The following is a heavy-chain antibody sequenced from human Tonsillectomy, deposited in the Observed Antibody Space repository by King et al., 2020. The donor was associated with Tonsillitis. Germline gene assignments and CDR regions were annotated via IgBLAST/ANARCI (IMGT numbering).Heavy chain of an antibody. D-gene: IGHD1-1*01. V-gene: IGHV1-18*01. Sequence: QLVQSGAEVKKPGASVKVSCKTSGYTFNNYAIHWVRQAPGQGVEWRGWLNAYNGNTNYEQKFQGRVTLTTDTSTSTAYMEVGSLRFDDTAVYFCARVGYNSYFDFWGQGTLVTVSS. CDR1: GYTFNNYA. CDR3: ARVGYNSYFDF. J-gene: IGHJ4*02. CDR2: LNAYNGNT.